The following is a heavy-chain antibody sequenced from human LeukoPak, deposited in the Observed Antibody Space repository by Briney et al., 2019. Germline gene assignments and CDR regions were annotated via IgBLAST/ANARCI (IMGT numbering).Heavy chain of an antibody. CDR3: ARGDPYVWGSYPVDY. Sequence: KPGASVKVSCKASGYTFTGYHMHGVRQGPGQGLEWMGWINPNSGGTNYAQKFQGRVTMTRDTSISTAYMELSRLRSDDTAVYYCARGDPYVWGSYPVDYWGQGTLVTVSS. CDR1: GYTFTGYH. CDR2: INPNSGGT. V-gene: IGHV1-2*02. J-gene: IGHJ4*02. D-gene: IGHD3-16*02.